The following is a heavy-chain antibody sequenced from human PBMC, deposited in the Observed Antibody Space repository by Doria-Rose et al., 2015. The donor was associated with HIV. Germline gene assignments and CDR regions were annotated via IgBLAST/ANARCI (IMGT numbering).Heavy chain of an antibody. D-gene: IGHD6-13*01. CDR1: GVSLSSPGMG. V-gene: IGHV2-26*01. J-gene: IGHJ4*02. Sequence: QVTLKESGPVLVKPTETLTLTCTVSGVSLSSPGMGVSWIRQPPWKALEWLAINFSDDERSYKTSLKSRLTISRGTSKSQVVLTMTDMDPVDTATYYCARIKSSRWYHKYYFDFWGQGTLVIVSA. CDR2: NFSDDER. CDR3: ARIKSSRWYHKYYFDF.